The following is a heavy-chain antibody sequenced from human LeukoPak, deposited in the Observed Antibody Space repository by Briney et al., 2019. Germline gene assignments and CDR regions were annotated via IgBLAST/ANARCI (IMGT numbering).Heavy chain of an antibody. J-gene: IGHJ4*02. Sequence: GESLKISCKGFGYSFTSYWIGWVRQMPGKGLEWMGIIYPGDSDTRYSPSFQGQVTISADKSISTAYLQWSSLKASDTAMYYCARSHYDFWSGYYSRRYFDYWGQGTLVTVSS. CDR3: ARSHYDFWSGYYSRRYFDY. D-gene: IGHD3-3*01. CDR2: IYPGDSDT. V-gene: IGHV5-51*01. CDR1: GYSFTSYW.